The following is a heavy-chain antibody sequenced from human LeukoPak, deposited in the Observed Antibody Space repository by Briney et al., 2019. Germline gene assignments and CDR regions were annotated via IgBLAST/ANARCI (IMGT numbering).Heavy chain of an antibody. CDR3: ARGRAMADYFDY. CDR1: GGSFSGYY. Sequence: SETLSLTCAVYGGSFSGYYWSWIRQPPGKGLEWIGEINHSGSTNYNPSLKSRVTISVDTSKNQFSLKLSSVTAADTAVYYCARGRAMADYFDYWGQGTLVTVSS. CDR2: INHSGST. D-gene: IGHD5-18*01. J-gene: IGHJ4*02. V-gene: IGHV4-34*01.